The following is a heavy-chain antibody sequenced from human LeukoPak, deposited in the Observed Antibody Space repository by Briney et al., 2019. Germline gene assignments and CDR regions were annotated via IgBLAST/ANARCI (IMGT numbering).Heavy chain of an antibody. Sequence: SQTLSLTCVISADSVSSDSAAWNWIRQSPPGGLEWLGRTCYRSKWYYHYAPSVRGRTSIKPDTSKNQFSLQLSSVTPEDTALYYCAKSRDSSALNPLDFWGHGTLVTVSS. CDR2: TCYRSKWYY. V-gene: IGHV6-1*01. CDR3: AKSRDSSALNPLDF. D-gene: IGHD3-22*01. J-gene: IGHJ4*01. CDR1: ADSVSSDSAA.